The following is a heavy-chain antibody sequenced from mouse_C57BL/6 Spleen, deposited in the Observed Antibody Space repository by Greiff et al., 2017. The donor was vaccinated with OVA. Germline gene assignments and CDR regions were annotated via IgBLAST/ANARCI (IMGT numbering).Heavy chain of an antibody. CDR3: ARGPISNYLYYAMDY. J-gene: IGHJ4*01. CDR1: GFSLTSYG. D-gene: IGHD2-5*01. Sequence: VKLMESGPGLVQPSQSLSITCTVSGFSLTSYGVHWVRQSPGKGLEWLGVIWGGGSTDYNAAFISRLSISKDNSKSQVFFKMNSLQADDTAIYYCARGPISNYLYYAMDYWGQGTSVTVSS. V-gene: IGHV2-2*01. CDR2: IWGGGST.